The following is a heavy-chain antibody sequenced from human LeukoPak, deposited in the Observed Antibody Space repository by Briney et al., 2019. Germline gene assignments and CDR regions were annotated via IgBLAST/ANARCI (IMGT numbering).Heavy chain of an antibody. Sequence: PSETLSLTCTVSGGAISSYHWNWIRQPPGKGLEWIGFIHDSGSTYYNPSLKSRVSISRDMSKNQLSLMLSSVTAADTAVYHCARGFGAGNYYYGWFDPWGQGTLVSVSS. V-gene: IGHV4-4*09. CDR1: GGAISSYH. CDR2: IHDSGST. D-gene: IGHD3-10*01. J-gene: IGHJ5*02. CDR3: ARGFGAGNYYYGWFDP.